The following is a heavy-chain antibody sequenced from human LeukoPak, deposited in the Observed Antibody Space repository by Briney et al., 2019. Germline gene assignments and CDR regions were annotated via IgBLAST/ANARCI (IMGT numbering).Heavy chain of an antibody. D-gene: IGHD3-3*01. CDR3: ARRGASTNYDFWSGYYRYWYFDL. J-gene: IGHJ2*01. CDR1: GYTFTSYG. CDR2: ISAYNGNT. V-gene: IGHV1-18*01. Sequence: ASVTVSCKASGYTFTSYGISWVRQAPGQGLEWMGWISAYNGNTNYAQKLQGRVTMTTDTSTSTAYMELRSLRSDDTAVYYCARRGASTNYDFWSGYYRYWYFDLWGRGTLVTVSS.